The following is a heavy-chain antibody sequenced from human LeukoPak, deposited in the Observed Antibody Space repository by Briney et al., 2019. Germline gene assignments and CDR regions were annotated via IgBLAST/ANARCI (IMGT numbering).Heavy chain of an antibody. CDR2: IYYSGST. CDR3: ARHVVKWELRLDAFDI. D-gene: IGHD1-26*01. J-gene: IGHJ3*02. CDR1: GGSISSSSYY. V-gene: IGHV4-39*07. Sequence: SETLSLTRTVSGGSISSSSYYWGWIRQPPGKGLEWIGSIYYSGSTYYNPSLKSRVTISVDTSKNQFSLKLSSVTAADTAVYYCARHVVKWELRLDAFDIWGQGTMVTVSS.